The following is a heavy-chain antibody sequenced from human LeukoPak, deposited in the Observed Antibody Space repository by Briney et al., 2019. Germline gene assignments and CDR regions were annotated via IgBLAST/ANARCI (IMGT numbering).Heavy chain of an antibody. J-gene: IGHJ4*02. Sequence: AGGSLRLSCAASGFTFSSYAMHWVRQAPGKGLEWVSGISWNSGSIGYADSVKGRFTISRDNAKNSLYLQMNSLRAEDTALYYCAKDISMIVVEGTYFDYWGQGTLVTVSS. CDR1: GFTFSSYA. V-gene: IGHV3-9*01. CDR3: AKDISMIVVEGTYFDY. D-gene: IGHD3-22*01. CDR2: ISWNSGSI.